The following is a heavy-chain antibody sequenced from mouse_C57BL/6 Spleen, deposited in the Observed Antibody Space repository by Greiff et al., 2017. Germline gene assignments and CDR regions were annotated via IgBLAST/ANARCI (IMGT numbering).Heavy chain of an antibody. D-gene: IGHD1-1*01. CDR3: TGRGYAMDY. CDR2: IYPGDGDT. J-gene: IGHJ4*01. Sequence: QVQLQQSGPELVKPGASVKISCKASGYAFSSSWMNWVKQRPGKGLEWIGRIYPGDGDTNYNGKFKGKATLTADKSSSTAYMPLSSLTSEDSAVYFCTGRGYAMDYWGQGTSVTVSS. V-gene: IGHV1-82*01. CDR1: GYAFSSSW.